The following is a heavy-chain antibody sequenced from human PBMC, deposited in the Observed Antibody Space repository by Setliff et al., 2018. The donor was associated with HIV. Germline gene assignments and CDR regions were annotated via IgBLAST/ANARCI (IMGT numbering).Heavy chain of an antibody. D-gene: IGHD1-26*01. CDR3: ARSTVGVGATFP. CDR1: GDSINTHY. Sequence: SETLSLTCTVSGDSINTHYWSWIRQPPGKGLEWIGYVSHTGNTNSNPSLKSRVTISVDTSKNEFSLRLRSVTAADTAIYYCARSTVGVGATFPWGRGTLVTVPQ. V-gene: IGHV4-59*11. CDR2: VSHTGNT. J-gene: IGHJ4*02.